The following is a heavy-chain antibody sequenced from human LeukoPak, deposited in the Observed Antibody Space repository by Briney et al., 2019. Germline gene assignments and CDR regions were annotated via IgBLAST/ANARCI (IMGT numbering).Heavy chain of an antibody. CDR3: ARDLGSGSYYPY. J-gene: IGHJ4*02. CDR1: GVKCGGYW. V-gene: IGHV3-7*01. Sequence: VGSLRFCRGAAGVKCGGYWMSRVRQTPGKGLEWVANIKQDGSEKYYVDSVKGRFTISRDNAKNSLYLQMNSLRAEDTAVYYCARDLGSGSYYPYWGQGTLVTVSS. CDR2: IKQDGSEK. D-gene: IGHD3-10*01.